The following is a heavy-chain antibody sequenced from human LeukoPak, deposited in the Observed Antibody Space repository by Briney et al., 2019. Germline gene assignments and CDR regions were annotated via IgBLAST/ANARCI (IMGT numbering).Heavy chain of an antibody. V-gene: IGHV4-34*01. Sequence: KTSETLSLTCAVYGGSFSGYYWSWIRQPPGKGLEWIGEINHSGSTNYNPSLKSRVTISVDTSKNQFSLKLSSVTAADTAVYYCARGARGRQFLANYYYYYMDVWGNGTTVTVSS. CDR3: ARGARGRQFLANYYYYYMDV. CDR1: GGSFSGYY. CDR2: INHSGST. D-gene: IGHD3-3*01. J-gene: IGHJ6*03.